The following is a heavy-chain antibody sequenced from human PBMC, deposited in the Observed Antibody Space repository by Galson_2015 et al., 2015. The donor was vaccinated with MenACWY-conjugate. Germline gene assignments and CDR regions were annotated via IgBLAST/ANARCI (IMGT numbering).Heavy chain of an antibody. CDR2: IFYSGST. D-gene: IGHD3-9*01. Sequence: SETLSLTCDVSGYSISNGYYWGWIRQPPGKGLEWIGYIFYSGSTNSNPSLKSRVTISLDTSKNQLSLNLSSVTAADAAVYYCARCIQITYSDILTAYDSWGQGTLVIVSS. V-gene: IGHV4-59*01. CDR1: GYSISNGYY. J-gene: IGHJ4*02. CDR3: ARCIQITYSDILTAYDS.